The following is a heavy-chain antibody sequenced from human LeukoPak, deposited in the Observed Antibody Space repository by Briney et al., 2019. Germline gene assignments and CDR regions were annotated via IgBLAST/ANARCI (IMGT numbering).Heavy chain of an antibody. V-gene: IGHV3-23*01. CDR2: ISGSGGST. J-gene: IGHJ5*02. CDR1: GFTFSSYA. D-gene: IGHD3-22*01. Sequence: PGGSLRLSCAASGFTFSSYAMSWVRQAPGKGLEWVSAISGSGGSTYYADSVKGRFTISRDNSKNTLYLQMNSLRAEDTAVYYCAKDQGYDSSGYPVGNWFDPWGQGTLVTASS. CDR3: AKDQGYDSSGYPVGNWFDP.